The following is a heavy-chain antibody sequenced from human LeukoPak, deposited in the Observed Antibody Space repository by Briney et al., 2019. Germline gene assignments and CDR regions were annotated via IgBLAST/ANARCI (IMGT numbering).Heavy chain of an antibody. CDR3: ARVSGSYGDSAY. CDR2: VSSDGSSK. CDR1: GFTFSTFL. J-gene: IGHJ4*02. Sequence: PGGSLRLSCSASGFTFSTFLMHWVRQAPGKGLEWVAVVSSDGSSKYYADSVKGRFTISRDNAKNSLYLQMNSLRAEDTAVYYCARVSGSYGDSAYWGQGTLVTVSS. D-gene: IGHD1-26*01. V-gene: IGHV3-30*07.